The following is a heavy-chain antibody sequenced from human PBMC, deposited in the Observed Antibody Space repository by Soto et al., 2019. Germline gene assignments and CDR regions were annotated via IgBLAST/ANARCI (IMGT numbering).Heavy chain of an antibody. Sequence: QVQLQQWGAGLLKPSETLSLTCAVYGGSLSAYYWSCIRQPPGKGLEWIGEINPSGTTNYNTSLQSRVTISVDTSKNQFSLKLSSVTAADTAVYHCALAPAAHILHWGQGTLVTVSS. CDR3: ALAPAAHILH. CDR2: INPSGTT. J-gene: IGHJ1*01. D-gene: IGHD2-2*01. CDR1: GGSLSAYY. V-gene: IGHV4-34*01.